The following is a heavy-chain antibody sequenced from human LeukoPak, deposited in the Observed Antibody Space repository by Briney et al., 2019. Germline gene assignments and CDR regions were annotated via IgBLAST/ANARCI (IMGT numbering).Heavy chain of an antibody. CDR2: MSPKSANT. D-gene: IGHD3-16*01. Sequence: ASVKVSCKASGYTSTNYGISWVRQASGQGLEWMGWMSPKSANTGYAQKFQGRVTITRDTSKSTAYMELSSLTSEDTAVYFCARTPPRGLIDYWGQGTLVTVSS. V-gene: IGHV1-8*03. CDR3: ARTPPRGLIDY. J-gene: IGHJ4*02. CDR1: GYTSTNYG.